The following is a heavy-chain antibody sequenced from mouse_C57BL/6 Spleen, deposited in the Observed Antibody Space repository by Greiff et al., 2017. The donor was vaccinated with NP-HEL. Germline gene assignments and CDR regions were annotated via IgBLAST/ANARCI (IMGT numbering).Heavy chain of an antibody. Sequence: VQLQQSGAELVRPGASVKLSCTASGFNITDYYMHWVKQRPEQGLEWIGRIDPEDGDTEYAPKFQGKATMTADTSSNTAYLQLSSLTSEDTAVYYCTTRAGSSGYGFDYWGQGTTLTVSS. CDR1: GFNITDYY. J-gene: IGHJ2*01. CDR3: TTRAGSSGYGFDY. CDR2: IDPEDGDT. D-gene: IGHD3-2*02. V-gene: IGHV14-1*01.